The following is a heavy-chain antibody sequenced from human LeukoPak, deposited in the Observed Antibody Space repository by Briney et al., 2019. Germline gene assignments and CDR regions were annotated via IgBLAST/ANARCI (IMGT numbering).Heavy chain of an antibody. D-gene: IGHD5-12*01. Sequence: SQTLSLTCAVSGGSISSGGYSWSWIRQPPGKGLEWIGYIYHSGSTYYNSSLKSRVTISVDRSKNQFSLKLSSVTAADTAAYYCARAKVATDTVCYWFDPWGQGTLVTVSS. V-gene: IGHV4-30-2*01. CDR2: IYHSGST. CDR1: GGSISSGGYS. CDR3: ARAKVATDTVCYWFDP. J-gene: IGHJ5*02.